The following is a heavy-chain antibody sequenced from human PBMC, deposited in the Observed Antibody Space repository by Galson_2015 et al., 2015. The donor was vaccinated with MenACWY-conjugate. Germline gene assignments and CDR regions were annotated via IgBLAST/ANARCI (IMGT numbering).Heavy chain of an antibody. Sequence: SLRLSCAASGFTFSSFWMHWVRQAPGKGLVWVSRINGDGSVTSYADSVRGRFTISRDNAKNTLYLQMNSLRAEDTAVYYCARVPGYSYGYYDWWGQGTLVTVSS. J-gene: IGHJ4*02. CDR2: INGDGSVT. CDR3: ARVPGYSYGYYDW. CDR1: GFTFSSFW. D-gene: IGHD5-18*01. V-gene: IGHV3-74*01.